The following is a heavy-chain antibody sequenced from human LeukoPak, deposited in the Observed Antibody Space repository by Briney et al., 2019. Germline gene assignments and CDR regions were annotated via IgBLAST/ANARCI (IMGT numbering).Heavy chain of an antibody. V-gene: IGHV3-33*08. CDR3: ARDHGYCSGGSCYYFDY. CDR2: IWYDGSNK. Sequence: PGGSLRLSCAASGFTFSSYGMQWVRQAPGKGLEWVAVIWYDGSNKYYADSVKGRFTISRDNSKNTLYLQMNSLRAEDTAVYYCARDHGYCSGGSCYYFDYWGQGTLVTVPS. D-gene: IGHD2-15*01. J-gene: IGHJ4*02. CDR1: GFTFSSYG.